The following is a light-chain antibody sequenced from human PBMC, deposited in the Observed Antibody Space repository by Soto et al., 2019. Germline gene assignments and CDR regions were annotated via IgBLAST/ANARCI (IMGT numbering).Light chain of an antibody. CDR2: KAS. V-gene: IGKV1-5*03. J-gene: IGKJ1*01. CDR3: QHWVDYMWT. CDR1: QSISSW. Sequence: DIHLTQSPSTLSASVGDRVTITCRASQSISSWLAWYQQKPGKAPKLLIYKASTLESGVPSRFSGIGSVTEFTLTISSLQPDDLATYSCQHWVDYMWTFGQGTKVEIK.